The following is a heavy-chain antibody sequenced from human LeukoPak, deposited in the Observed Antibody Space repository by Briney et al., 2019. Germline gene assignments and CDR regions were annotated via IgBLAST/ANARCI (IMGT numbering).Heavy chain of an antibody. V-gene: IGHV4-34*01. D-gene: IGHD3-22*01. CDR1: GGSFSGYY. CDR3: ARDGSGYYDTSGYRN. J-gene: IGHJ4*02. CDR2: INHSGST. Sequence: SETLSLTCAVYGGSFSGYYWSWIRQPPGKGLEWIGEINHSGSTNYNPSLKSRVTMSVDTSKNQFSLKLSSVTAADTAVYYCARDGSGYYDTSGYRNWGQGTLVTVSS.